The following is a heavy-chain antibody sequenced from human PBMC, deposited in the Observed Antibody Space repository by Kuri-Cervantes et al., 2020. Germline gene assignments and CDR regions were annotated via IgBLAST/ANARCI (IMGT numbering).Heavy chain of an antibody. Sequence: SETLSLTCAVSAYSISSGYYWSWIRQPPGKGLEWIGYIYYSGSTNYNPSLKSRVTISVDTSKNQFSLKLSSVTAADTAVYYCARGDGDYGDYFVDYWGQGTLVTVSS. CDR2: IYYSGST. D-gene: IGHD4-17*01. CDR3: ARGDGDYGDYFVDY. J-gene: IGHJ4*02. CDR1: AYSISSGYY. V-gene: IGHV4-61*01.